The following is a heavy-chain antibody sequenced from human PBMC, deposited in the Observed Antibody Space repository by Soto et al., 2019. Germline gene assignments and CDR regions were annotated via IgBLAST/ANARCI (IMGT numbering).Heavy chain of an antibody. CDR3: AREPFGYCSSTSCYPFDY. D-gene: IGHD2-2*03. J-gene: IGHJ4*02. CDR2: ISAYNGNT. V-gene: IGHV1-18*04. CDR1: GYTFTSYG. Sequence: ASVKVSCKASGYTFTSYGISWVRQAPGQGLEWMGWISAYNGNTNYAQKLQGRVTMTTDTSTSTAYMELRSLGSDDTAVYYCAREPFGYCSSTSCYPFDYWGQGTLVTVSS.